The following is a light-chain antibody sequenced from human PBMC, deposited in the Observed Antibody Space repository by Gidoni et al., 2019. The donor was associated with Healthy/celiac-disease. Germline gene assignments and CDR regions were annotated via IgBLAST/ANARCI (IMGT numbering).Light chain of an antibody. J-gene: IGKJ4*01. CDR3: QQSYSTPLT. Sequence: DIQMTQSPSSLSASVGDRVTITCRASQSISSYLNWYQQKPWKAPKLLIYAASSLQSGAPTKLSGSGSGTDFTITISILQPEDLATYYYQQSYSTPLTFGGGTKVEIK. CDR1: QSISSY. V-gene: IGKV1-39*01. CDR2: AAS.